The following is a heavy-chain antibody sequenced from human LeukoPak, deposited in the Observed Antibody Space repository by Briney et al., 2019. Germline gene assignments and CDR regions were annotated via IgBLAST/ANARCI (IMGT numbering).Heavy chain of an antibody. D-gene: IGHD3-16*02. J-gene: IGHJ5*02. CDR1: GFTFSSYA. V-gene: IGHV3-23*01. CDR2: ISGSGGGT. Sequence: GGSLRLSCAASGFTFSSYAMAWVRQAPGKGLEWVSDISGSGGGTYYADSVKGRFTISRDNAKNSLYLQMNSLRAEDTAVYYCARGYISPRMNWFDPWGQGTLVTVSS. CDR3: ARGYISPRMNWFDP.